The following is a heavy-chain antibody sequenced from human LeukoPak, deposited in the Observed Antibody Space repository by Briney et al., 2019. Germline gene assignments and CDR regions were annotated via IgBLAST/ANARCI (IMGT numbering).Heavy chain of an antibody. Sequence: SVKVSCKASGGTFSSYAISWVRQAPGQGLEWMGGIIPIFGTANYAQKFQGRVTITTDESTSTAYMELSSLRSEDTAVYYCANYYYDSSGYLYGHFDYWGQGTLVTVSS. CDR3: ANYYYDSSGYLYGHFDY. CDR2: IIPIFGTA. D-gene: IGHD3-22*01. CDR1: GGTFSSYA. V-gene: IGHV1-69*05. J-gene: IGHJ4*02.